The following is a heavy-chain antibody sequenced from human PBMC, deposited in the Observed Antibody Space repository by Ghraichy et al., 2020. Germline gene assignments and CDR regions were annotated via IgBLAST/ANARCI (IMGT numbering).Heavy chain of an antibody. J-gene: IGHJ6*02. CDR2: ISYDGSNK. D-gene: IGHD3-3*01. Sequence: GGSLRLSCAASGFTFSSYGMHWVRQAPGKGLEWVAVISYDGSNKYYADSVKGRFTISRDNSKNTLYLQMNSLRAEDTAVYYCAKDRYDFQYGMDVWGQGTTVTVSS. CDR1: GFTFSSYG. V-gene: IGHV3-30*18. CDR3: AKDRYDFQYGMDV.